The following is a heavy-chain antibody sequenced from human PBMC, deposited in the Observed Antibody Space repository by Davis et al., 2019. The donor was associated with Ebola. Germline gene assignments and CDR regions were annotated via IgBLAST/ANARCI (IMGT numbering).Heavy chain of an antibody. CDR2: IYHSGST. D-gene: IGHD3-22*01. J-gene: IGHJ1*01. CDR3: AGHLSYYYDSSGLTGAEYFQH. CDR1: GGSISSSNW. Sequence: PSETLSLTCAVSGGSISSSNWWSWVRQPPGKGLEWIGEIYHSGSTNYNPSLKSRVTISVDKSKNQFSLKLSSVTAADTAVYYCAGHLSYYYDSSGLTGAEYFQHWGQGTLVTVSS. V-gene: IGHV4-4*02.